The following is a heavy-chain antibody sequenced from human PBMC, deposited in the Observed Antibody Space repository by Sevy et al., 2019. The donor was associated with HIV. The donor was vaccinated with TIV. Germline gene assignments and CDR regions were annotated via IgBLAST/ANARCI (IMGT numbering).Heavy chain of an antibody. V-gene: IGHV3-48*01. CDR2: ISSSGSTI. CDR1: GFTFSSYS. Sequence: GGSLRLSCAASGFTFSSYSMNWVRQAPWKGLEWVSYISSSGSTIYYADSVKGRFTISRDNAKNSLYLQMNSLRAEDTAVYYCARVFYRNWFDPWGQGTLVTVSS. D-gene: IGHD1-26*01. CDR3: ARVFYRNWFDP. J-gene: IGHJ5*02.